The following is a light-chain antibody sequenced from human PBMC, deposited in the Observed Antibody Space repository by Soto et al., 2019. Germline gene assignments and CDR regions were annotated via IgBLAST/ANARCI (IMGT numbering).Light chain of an antibody. Sequence: EVVMTQSPATLSVSPVERATLSGRASQSVTTNMAWYQQKPGQAPRLLIYGASTRATGIPARFSGSGSGTDFTLTISSLQSEDFAVYYCQQYNNWPPWTFGQGTKVDIK. CDR2: GAS. V-gene: IGKV3-15*01. CDR3: QQYNNWPPWT. CDR1: QSVTTN. J-gene: IGKJ1*01.